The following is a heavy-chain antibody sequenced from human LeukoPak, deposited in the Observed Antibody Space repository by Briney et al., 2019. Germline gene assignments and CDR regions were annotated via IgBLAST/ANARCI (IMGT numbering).Heavy chain of an antibody. CDR3: AKGPLRYFDWLLYPPSIYFDY. J-gene: IGHJ4*02. D-gene: IGHD3-9*01. V-gene: IGHV3-23*01. Sequence: GGSLRLSCAASGFTFSSYAMSWVRQAPGKGLEWISAISGSGGSTYYADSVKGRFTISRDNSKNTLYLQMNSLRAEDTAVYYCAKGPLRYFDWLLYPPSIYFDYWGQGTLVSVSS. CDR1: GFTFSSYA. CDR2: ISGSGGST.